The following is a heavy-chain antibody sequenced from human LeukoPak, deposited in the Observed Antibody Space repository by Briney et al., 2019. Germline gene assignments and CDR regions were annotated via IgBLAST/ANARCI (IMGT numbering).Heavy chain of an antibody. Sequence: PGGSLRLSCAASGFSFSDYEMSWVRQAPGKGLEWVSAISGSGSYTDYADSVKGRFTISKDNSKNTLYMRMSSLRAEDTAVYYCAKRRYDSSGHFDSWGQGTLVTVSS. V-gene: IGHV3-23*01. CDR2: ISGSGSYT. CDR1: GFSFSDYE. D-gene: IGHD3-22*01. CDR3: AKRRYDSSGHFDS. J-gene: IGHJ4*02.